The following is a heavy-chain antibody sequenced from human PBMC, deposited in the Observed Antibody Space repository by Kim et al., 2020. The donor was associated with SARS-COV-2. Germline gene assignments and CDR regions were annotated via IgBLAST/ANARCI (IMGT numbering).Heavy chain of an antibody. Sequence: GESLKISCQASGYSFTNYWISWVRQMPGEGLEWMGSIDPSDSHPNYSPSFQGHVTISVDKSTNTAYLQWSSLRASDTAMYYCARHWFGEFLSQYNWFDPWGQGTLVTVSS. CDR1: GYSFTNYW. CDR3: ARHWFGEFLSQYNWFDP. D-gene: IGHD3-10*01. CDR2: IDPSDSHP. J-gene: IGHJ5*02. V-gene: IGHV5-10-1*01.